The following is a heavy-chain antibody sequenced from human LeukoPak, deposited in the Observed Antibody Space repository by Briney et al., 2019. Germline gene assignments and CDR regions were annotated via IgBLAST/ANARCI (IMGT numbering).Heavy chain of an antibody. V-gene: IGHV5-51*01. D-gene: IGHD3-10*01. CDR1: GYSFTSYW. CDR3: ARHLLRPSGWFGELFPTYYYMDA. CDR2: IYPGDSDT. J-gene: IGHJ6*03. Sequence: GESLKISCKGSGYSFTSYWIGWVRQMPGKGLEWMGIIYPGDSDTRYSPSFQGQVTISADKSISTAYLQWSSLKASDTAMYYCARHLLRPSGWFGELFPTYYYMDAWGKGTTVTVSS.